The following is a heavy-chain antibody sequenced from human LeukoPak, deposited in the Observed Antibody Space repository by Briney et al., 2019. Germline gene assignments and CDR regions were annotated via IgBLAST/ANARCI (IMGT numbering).Heavy chain of an antibody. CDR3: ARASHDYGDYSHFDY. CDR2: IYYSGST. D-gene: IGHD4-17*01. Sequence: PSETLSLTCTVSGGSISSSSYYWGWIRQPPGKGLEWIGSIYYSGSTYYNPSLKSRVTISVDTSKNQFSLKLSSVTAADTAVYYCARASHDYGDYSHFDYWGQGTLVTVSS. J-gene: IGHJ4*02. CDR1: GGSISSSSYY. V-gene: IGHV4-39*01.